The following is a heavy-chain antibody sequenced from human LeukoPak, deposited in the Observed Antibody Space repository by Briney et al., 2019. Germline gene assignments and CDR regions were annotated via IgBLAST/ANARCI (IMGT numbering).Heavy chain of an antibody. CDR3: AKRGSSWYVDY. V-gene: IGHV3-23*01. Sequence: GGSLRLSCADSGFTFSNYAMTWVRQAPGKGLEWVSGISGSGGSTYYADSVKGRFTTSRDNPKNTLYLQMNSLRAEDTAVYYCAKRGSSWYVDYWGQGTLVTVSS. CDR2: ISGSGGST. D-gene: IGHD6-13*01. J-gene: IGHJ4*02. CDR1: GFTFSNYA.